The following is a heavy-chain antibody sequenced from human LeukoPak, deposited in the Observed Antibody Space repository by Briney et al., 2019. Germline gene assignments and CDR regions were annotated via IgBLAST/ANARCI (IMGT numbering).Heavy chain of an antibody. V-gene: IGHV1-69*05. J-gene: IGHJ3*02. CDR3: AGDVSDAFDI. Sequence: SVKVSCKASGYTSTGYYMHWVRQAPGQGLEWMGGIIPIFGTANYAQKFQGRVTITTDESTSTAYMELSSPRSEDTAVYYCAGDVSDAFDIWGQGTMVTVSS. CDR1: GYTSTGYY. CDR2: IIPIFGTA.